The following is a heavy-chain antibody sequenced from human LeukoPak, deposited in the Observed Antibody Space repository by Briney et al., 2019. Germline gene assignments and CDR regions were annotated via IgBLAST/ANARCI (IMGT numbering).Heavy chain of an antibody. CDR2: IYHSGST. Sequence: SETLSLTCAVSGYSISSGYYWGWIRQPPGKGLEWIGSIYHSGSTYYNPSLKSRVTISVDTSKNQFSLKLNSVTAADTAVYYCASRLGYCSGGSCYLGGWFDPWGQGTLVTVSS. CDR1: GYSISSGYY. V-gene: IGHV4-38-2*01. J-gene: IGHJ5*02. D-gene: IGHD2-15*01. CDR3: ASRLGYCSGGSCYLGGWFDP.